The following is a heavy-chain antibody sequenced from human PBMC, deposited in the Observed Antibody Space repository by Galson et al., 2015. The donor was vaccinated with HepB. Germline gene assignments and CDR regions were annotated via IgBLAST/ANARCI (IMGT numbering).Heavy chain of an antibody. D-gene: IGHD2/OR15-2a*01. Sequence: LRLSCAGSGVSGVTFSDYYMSWIRQAPGKGLEWISYISDSGSIIYYADSVKGRFTISRDNAKNSLYLQMNSLRVEDTAVYYCARATLGWFDPWGQGTLVTVSS. J-gene: IGHJ5*02. V-gene: IGHV3-11*01. CDR3: ARATLGWFDP. CDR1: GVSGVTFSDYY. CDR2: ISDSGSII.